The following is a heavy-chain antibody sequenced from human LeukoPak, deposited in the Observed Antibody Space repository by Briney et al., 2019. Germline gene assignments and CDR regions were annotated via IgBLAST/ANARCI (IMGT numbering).Heavy chain of an antibody. CDR2: IYPSGST. CDR3: ARSYASSWYWNWFDP. CDR1: GGSIISSNHY. J-gene: IGHJ5*02. D-gene: IGHD6-13*01. V-gene: IGHV4-39*07. Sequence: SETLSLTCTVSGGSIISSNHYWGWIRQPPGKGLEWIGSIYPSGSTFYNPSLKSRVTISVDTSKNQFSLRLSSVTAADTAVYYCARSYASSWYWNWFDPWGQGTLVTVSS.